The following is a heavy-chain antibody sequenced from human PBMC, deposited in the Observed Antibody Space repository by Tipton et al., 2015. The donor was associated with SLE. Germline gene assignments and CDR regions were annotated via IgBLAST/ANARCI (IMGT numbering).Heavy chain of an antibody. Sequence: QVQLVQSGAEVRKPGASLKVSCKASGYIFTNYYIHWVRQAPGQGLEWMGIINPSGGSTSYAKKFQGRVSMTRDTSTSIVYMEMSSLTSDDTAVYYCARDHRGGESISFSYFDYWGQGALVTVSS. CDR3: ARDHRGGESISFSYFDY. J-gene: IGHJ4*02. CDR2: INPSGGST. D-gene: IGHD2-21*01. V-gene: IGHV1-46*01. CDR1: GYIFTNYY.